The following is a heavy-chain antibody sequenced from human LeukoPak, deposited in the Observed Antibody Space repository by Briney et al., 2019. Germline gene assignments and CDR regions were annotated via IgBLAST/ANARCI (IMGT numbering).Heavy chain of an antibody. CDR1: GFTFSGYW. D-gene: IGHD4-17*01. V-gene: IGHV3-74*01. CDR2: INSDGSST. CDR3: ARDPYGDYLWDMDV. J-gene: IGHJ6*03. Sequence: GGSLRLSCAASGFTFSGYWMHWVRQAPGKGLVWVSRINSDGSSTSYADSVKGRFTISRDNAKNTLYLQMNSLRAEDTAVYYCARDPYGDYLWDMDVWGKGTTVTVSS.